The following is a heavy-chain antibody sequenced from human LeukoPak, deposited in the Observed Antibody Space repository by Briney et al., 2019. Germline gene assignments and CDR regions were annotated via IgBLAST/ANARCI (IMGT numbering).Heavy chain of an antibody. D-gene: IGHD3-3*01. CDR1: GGSISSYY. Sequence: SETLSLTCTVSGGSISSYYWSWIRQPPGKGLEWIGYIYYSGSTNYNPSLKSRVTISVDTSKNQFSLKLSSATAADTAVYYCARVQAELRFLEWLPTQYYFDYWGQGTLVTVSS. J-gene: IGHJ4*02. V-gene: IGHV4-59*01. CDR2: IYYSGST. CDR3: ARVQAELRFLEWLPTQYYFDY.